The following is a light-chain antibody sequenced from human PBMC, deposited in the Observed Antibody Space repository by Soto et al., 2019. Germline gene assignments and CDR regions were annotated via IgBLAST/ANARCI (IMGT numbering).Light chain of an antibody. CDR1: SSDIGNYNY. Sequence: QSALTQPASVSGSPGQSITISCTETSSDIGNYNYVSWYQQQPGQAPKLMIYEVSHRPSGISDRFSGSKSGNTASLTISGLQADDEADYYCTSYTTTDTYVVFGGGTKLTVL. CDR3: TSYTTTDTYVV. V-gene: IGLV2-14*01. J-gene: IGLJ2*01. CDR2: EVS.